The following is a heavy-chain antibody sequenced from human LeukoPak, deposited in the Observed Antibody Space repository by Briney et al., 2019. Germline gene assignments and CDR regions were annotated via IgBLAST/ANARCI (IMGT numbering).Heavy chain of an antibody. CDR3: ARDPMVATTRGTLDY. D-gene: IGHD5-24*01. CDR2: INTNTGNP. V-gene: IGHV7-4-1*02. CDR1: GYTFTSYA. Sequence: ASVKVSCKASGYTFTSYAMNWVRQAPGQGLEWMGWINTNTGNPTYAQGFTGRFVFSLDTSVSTAYLQISSLKAEGTAVYYCARDPMVATTRGTLDYWGQGTLVTVSS. J-gene: IGHJ4*02.